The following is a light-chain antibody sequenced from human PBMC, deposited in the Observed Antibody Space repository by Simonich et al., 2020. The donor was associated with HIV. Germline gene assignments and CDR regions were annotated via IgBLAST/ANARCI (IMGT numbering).Light chain of an antibody. V-gene: IGLV5-45*01. Sequence: QAVLTQPASLSASPCASARLTCPLRSGINVITYRLYWYQQQPGSPPHYLLRYNSDSDKQQGSGVPSRFSGSKDASANAGILLISGLQSEDEADYYCMIWHSSAWVFGGGTKLTVL. CDR2: YNSDSDK. CDR3: MIWHSSAWV. CDR1: SGINVITYR. J-gene: IGLJ3*02.